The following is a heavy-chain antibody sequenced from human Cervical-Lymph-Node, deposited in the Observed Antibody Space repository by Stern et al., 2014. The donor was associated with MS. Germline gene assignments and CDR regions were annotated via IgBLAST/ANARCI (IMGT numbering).Heavy chain of an antibody. CDR3: ARTGTVVTSGYYYGMDV. D-gene: IGHD4-23*01. V-gene: IGHV1-3*04. J-gene: IGHJ6*02. Sequence: QVQLVQSGAEVKKPGASVKVSCKTAGYNFTDYGIIWVLQAPGQRLEWMGWINTGNGNRRYSQKIQGRVTITRDTSASTAYMELSSLRSEDTAVYYCARTGTVVTSGYYYGMDVWGQGTTVTVSS. CDR2: INTGNGNR. CDR1: GYNFTDYG.